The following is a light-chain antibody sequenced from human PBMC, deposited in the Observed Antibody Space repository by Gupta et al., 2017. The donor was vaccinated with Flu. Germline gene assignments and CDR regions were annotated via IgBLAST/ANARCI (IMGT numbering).Light chain of an antibody. Sequence: QSVLTQPPSASGTPGQRVTISCYGSSSNIGSTYVYWYQQLPGTAPKLLIYRNNQRPSGVPDRFSGSKSGTSASLAISGLRSEDEADYYCATWDDSLSGHFFGGGTKLTVL. CDR1: SSNIGSTY. CDR2: RNN. V-gene: IGLV1-47*01. J-gene: IGLJ2*01. CDR3: ATWDDSLSGHF.